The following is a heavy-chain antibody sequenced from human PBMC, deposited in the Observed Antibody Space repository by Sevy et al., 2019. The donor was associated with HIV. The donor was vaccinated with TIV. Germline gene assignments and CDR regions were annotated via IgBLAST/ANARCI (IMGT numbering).Heavy chain of an antibody. D-gene: IGHD5-18*01. J-gene: IGHJ6*02. CDR2: IIPIFGTA. V-gene: IGHV1-69*13. CDR3: ARVFHTAMVTSGYYYYGMDV. Sequence: ASVKVSCKASGGTFSSYAISWVRQAPGQGLEWMGGIIPIFGTANYAQKFQGRVTITADESTSTAYMELSSLRSEDTAVYYCARVFHTAMVTSGYYYYGMDVWGQWTTVTVSS. CDR1: GGTFSSYA.